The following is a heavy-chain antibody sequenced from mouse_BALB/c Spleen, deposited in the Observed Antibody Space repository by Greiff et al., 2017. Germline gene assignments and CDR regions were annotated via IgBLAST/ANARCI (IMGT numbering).Heavy chain of an antibody. CDR2: IWSDGST. V-gene: IGHV2-6-2*01. J-gene: IGHJ4*01. Sequence: QVQLKESGPDLVAPSQSLSITCTVSGFSLTIYGVHWVRQPPGKGLEWLVVIWSDGSTTYNSALKSRLSISKDNSKSQVFLKMNSLQTDDTAMYYCARQGLRRNYAMDYWGQGTSVTVSS. CDR1: GFSLTIYG. CDR3: ARQGLRRNYAMDY. D-gene: IGHD2-4*01.